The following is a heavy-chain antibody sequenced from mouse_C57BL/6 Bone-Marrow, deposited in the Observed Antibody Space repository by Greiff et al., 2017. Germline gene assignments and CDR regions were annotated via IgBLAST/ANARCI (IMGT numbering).Heavy chain of an antibody. D-gene: IGHD2-2*01. CDR3: ARQGCLRREFAY. Sequence: VQLQQSGAELVKPGASVKMSCKASGYTFTSYWITWVKQRPGQGLEWIGDIYPGSGSTNYNEKFKSKATLTVDTSSSTAYMQLSSLTSEDSAVYYCARQGCLRREFAYWGQGTLVTVSA. CDR1: GYTFTSYW. V-gene: IGHV1-55*01. J-gene: IGHJ3*01. CDR2: IYPGSGST.